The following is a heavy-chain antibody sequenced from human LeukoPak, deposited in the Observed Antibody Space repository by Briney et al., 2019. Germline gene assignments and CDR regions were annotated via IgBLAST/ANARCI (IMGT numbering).Heavy chain of an antibody. CDR3: ARDVYGPLDY. CDR2: FYYSGST. V-gene: IGHV4-39*07. D-gene: IGHD3-10*01. Sequence: PSETLSLTCTVSGGSISSSSYYWGWIRQPPGKGLEWIGSFYYSGSTRYNPSLQSRVSISVDTSKNQFSLKLSSVTAADTAVYYCARDVYGPLDYWGQGTLVTVSS. J-gene: IGHJ4*02. CDR1: GGSISSSSYY.